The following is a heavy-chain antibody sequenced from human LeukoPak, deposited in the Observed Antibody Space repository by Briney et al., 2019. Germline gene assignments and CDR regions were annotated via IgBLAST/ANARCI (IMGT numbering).Heavy chain of an antibody. CDR3: AKVDIVATIASLYY. D-gene: IGHD5-12*01. CDR2: ISGSGGST. J-gene: IGHJ4*02. Sequence: PGGSLRLSCAASGFTFSSYEMSWVRQAPGKGLEWVSAISGSGGSTYYADSVKGRFTISRDNSKNTLYLQMNSLRAEDTAVYYCAKVDIVATIASLYYWGQGTLVTVSS. CDR1: GFTFSSYE. V-gene: IGHV3-23*01.